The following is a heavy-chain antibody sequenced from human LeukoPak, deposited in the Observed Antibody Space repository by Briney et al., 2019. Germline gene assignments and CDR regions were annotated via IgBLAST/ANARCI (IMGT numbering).Heavy chain of an antibody. D-gene: IGHD2/OR15-2a*01. V-gene: IGHV4-4*02. J-gene: IGHJ4*02. Sequence: PSRTLSLTCAVSGGSISATNWWTWVRQPPGGGLEWIGEFHLSGRANYSPSLESRVTISVDMYENHISLQLTSVTAADTAVYYCAREGGFYRPLDYSGPGTLVSVSS. CDR2: FHLSGRA. CDR1: GGSISATNW. CDR3: AREGGFYRPLDY.